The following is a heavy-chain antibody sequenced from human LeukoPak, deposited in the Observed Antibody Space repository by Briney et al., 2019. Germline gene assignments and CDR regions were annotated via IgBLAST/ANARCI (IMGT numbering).Heavy chain of an antibody. CDR2: ISYDGSNK. Sequence: PGGSLRLSCAASGFTFSTYSMNWVRQAPGKGLEWVAVISYDGSNKYYADSVKGRFTISRDNSKNTLYLQMNSLRAEDTAVYYCARPKAVLAGYSRTPGGWFDPWGQGTLVTVSS. V-gene: IGHV3-30*03. CDR3: ARPKAVLAGYSRTPGGWFDP. D-gene: IGHD5-12*01. J-gene: IGHJ5*02. CDR1: GFTFSTYS.